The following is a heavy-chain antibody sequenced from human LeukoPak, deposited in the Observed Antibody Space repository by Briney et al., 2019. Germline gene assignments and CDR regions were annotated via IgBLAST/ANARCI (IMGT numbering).Heavy chain of an antibody. CDR2: INPNSGGT. CDR1: GYTFTGYY. V-gene: IGHV1-2*02. CDR3: ARGNDFWSGYYPRIGFDP. Sequence: GASVRVSCKASGYTFTGYYMHWVRQAPGQGLEWMGWINPNSGGTNYAQKLQGRVTMTTDTSTSTAYMELRSLRSDDTAVYYCARGNDFWSGYYPRIGFDPWGQGTLVTVSS. D-gene: IGHD3-3*01. J-gene: IGHJ5*02.